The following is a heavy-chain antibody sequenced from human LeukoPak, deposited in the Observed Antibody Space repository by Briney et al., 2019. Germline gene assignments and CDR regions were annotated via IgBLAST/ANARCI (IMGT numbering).Heavy chain of an antibody. CDR3: AKDQYYYDSSGLYYFDY. Sequence: GGSLRLSCAASGFTFSSYSMNWVRQAPGKGLEWVSSISSSSSYIYYADSVKGRFTISRDNAKNSLYLQMNSLRAEDTAVYYCAKDQYYYDSSGLYYFDYWGQGTLVTVSS. CDR1: GFTFSSYS. J-gene: IGHJ4*02. V-gene: IGHV3-21*01. CDR2: ISSSSSYI. D-gene: IGHD3-22*01.